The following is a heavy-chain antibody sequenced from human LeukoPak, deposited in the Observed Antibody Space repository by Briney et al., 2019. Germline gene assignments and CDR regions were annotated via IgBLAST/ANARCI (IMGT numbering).Heavy chain of an antibody. Sequence: SETPSLTCAVYGGSFSGYYWSWIRQPPGKGLVWIGEINHSGSTNYNPSLKSRVTISVDTSKNQFSLKLSSVTAADTAVYYCARQLGGVIVYWGQGTLVTVSS. CDR3: ARQLGGVIVY. CDR1: GGSFSGYY. V-gene: IGHV4-34*01. J-gene: IGHJ4*02. D-gene: IGHD3-16*02. CDR2: INHSGST.